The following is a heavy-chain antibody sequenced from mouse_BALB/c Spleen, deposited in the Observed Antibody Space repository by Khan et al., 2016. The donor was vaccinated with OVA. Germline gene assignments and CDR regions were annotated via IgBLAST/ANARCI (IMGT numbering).Heavy chain of an antibody. CDR3: AREASSWDFSFPY. V-gene: IGHV1S136*01. J-gene: IGHJ3*01. CDR1: GYTFTNYV. CDR2: INPYNAGT. D-gene: IGHD4-1*01. Sequence: VQLQQSGPELVEPGASVKMSCKASGYTFTNYVMHWVKQKPGQGLEWIGYINPYNAGTRYNEKFKGKATLTSDISSTTAYMELSSLTSEDSAVYYCAREASSWDFSFPYRGQGTLVTVSA.